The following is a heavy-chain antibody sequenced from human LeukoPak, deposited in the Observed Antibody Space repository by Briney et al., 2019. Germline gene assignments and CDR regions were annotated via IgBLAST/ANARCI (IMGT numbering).Heavy chain of an antibody. CDR3: TVGLGFGGAYFDY. D-gene: IGHD3-10*01. CDR2: INHSGST. J-gene: IGHJ4*02. Sequence: SETLSLTCAVYGGSFSGYYWSWIRQPPGKGLEWIGEINHSGSTNYNPSLKSRVTISVDTSKNQFSLKLSSVTAADTAVYYCTVGLGFGGAYFDYWGQGTLVTVSS. CDR1: GGSFSGYY. V-gene: IGHV4-34*01.